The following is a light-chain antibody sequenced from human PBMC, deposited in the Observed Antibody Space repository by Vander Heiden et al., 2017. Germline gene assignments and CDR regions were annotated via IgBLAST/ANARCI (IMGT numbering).Light chain of an antibody. CDR2: AAS. CDR3: QQSDSTLLT. Sequence: DIRMTQSPSSLSASVGDRVSITCRASQSISSYLNWYQQKPGKAPKLLIYAASSLQSGVPSRFSGSGSGTDFTLTISRLQPEDFATYYCQQSDSTLLTFGGGTKVEIK. CDR1: QSISSY. J-gene: IGKJ4*01. V-gene: IGKV1-39*01.